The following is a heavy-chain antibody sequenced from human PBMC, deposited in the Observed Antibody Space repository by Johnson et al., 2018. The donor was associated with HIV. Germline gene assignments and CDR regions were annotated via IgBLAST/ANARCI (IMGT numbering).Heavy chain of an antibody. Sequence: MLLVESGGGLVQPGGSLRLSCAASGFTFSSYAMSWVRQAPGKGLEWVGRIKSKTDGGTTDYAAPVKGRFTISRDDSKNTLYLQMNSLKTEDTAVYYCARDHSSSWTPGDAFDIWGQGTMVTVSS. CDR2: IKSKTDGGTT. D-gene: IGHD6-13*01. V-gene: IGHV3-15*01. J-gene: IGHJ3*02. CDR1: GFTFSSYA. CDR3: ARDHSSSWTPGDAFDI.